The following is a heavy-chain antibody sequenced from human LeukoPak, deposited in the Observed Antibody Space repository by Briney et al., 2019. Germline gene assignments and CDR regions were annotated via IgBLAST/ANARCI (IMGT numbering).Heavy chain of an antibody. CDR3: ARDREAVSWNYAGEIFFDY. V-gene: IGHV1-18*01. J-gene: IGHJ4*02. Sequence: ASVKVSCKASGYTFTSYGISWVRQAPGQGLEWMGWISAYNGNTNYAQKLQGRVTMTTDTSTSTAYMELRSLRSDDTAVYYCARDREAVSWNYAGEIFFDYWGQGTLVTVSS. CDR2: ISAYNGNT. D-gene: IGHD1-7*01. CDR1: GYTFTSYG.